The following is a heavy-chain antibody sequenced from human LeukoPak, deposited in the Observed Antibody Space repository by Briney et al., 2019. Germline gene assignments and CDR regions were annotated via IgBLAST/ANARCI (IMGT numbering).Heavy chain of an antibody. CDR1: GGSISSGYYY. D-gene: IGHD3/OR15-3a*01. CDR2: IYYSGST. CDR3: AGGRLDYPHPQPNFDY. J-gene: IGHJ4*02. Sequence: TSETLSLTCTVSGGSISSGYYYWSWIRQPPGKGLEWIGYIYYSGSTYYNPSLKSRVTISVDTSKNQFSLKLSSVTAADTAVYYCAGGRLDYPHPQPNFDYWGQGTLVTVSS. V-gene: IGHV4-30-4*08.